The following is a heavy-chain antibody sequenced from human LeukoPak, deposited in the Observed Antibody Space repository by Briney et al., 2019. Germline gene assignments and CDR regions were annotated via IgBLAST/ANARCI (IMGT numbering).Heavy chain of an antibody. CDR1: GYSFTNYW. D-gene: IGHD2-15*01. CDR3: ATGRYCSGGTCYSSLDF. Sequence: GESLKISCKGSGYSFTNYWIGWVRQMPGKGLEWMGIIYPADSNTRYSPSFQGQVTISVDKSISTAYLQWSSLRVSDTAVYYCATGRYCSGGTCYSSLDFWGQGTLVTVSS. V-gene: IGHV5-51*01. CDR2: IYPADSNT. J-gene: IGHJ4*02.